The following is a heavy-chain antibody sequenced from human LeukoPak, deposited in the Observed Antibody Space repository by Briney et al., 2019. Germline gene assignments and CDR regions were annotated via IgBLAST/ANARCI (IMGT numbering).Heavy chain of an antibody. V-gene: IGHV1-69*13. Sequence: GASVKVSCKASGGTFSSYAISWVRQAPGQGLEWMGGIIPIFGTANYAQKFQGRVTITADESTSTAYMELSSLRSEDTAVYYCASPSDSSPYYYYMDVWGKGTTVTVSS. D-gene: IGHD6-6*01. J-gene: IGHJ6*03. CDR3: ASPSDSSPYYYYMDV. CDR2: IIPIFGTA. CDR1: GGTFSSYA.